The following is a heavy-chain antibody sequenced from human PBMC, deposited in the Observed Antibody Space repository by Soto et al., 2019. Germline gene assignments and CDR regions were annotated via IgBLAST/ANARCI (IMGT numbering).Heavy chain of an antibody. CDR1: GFTFSTYT. CDR3: AREXXISVAAPGY. D-gene: IGHD6-19*01. CDR2: LSNNGINA. V-gene: IGHV3-30-3*01. J-gene: IGHJ4*02. Sequence: QVELVESGGGVVQPGRSLRLSCAASGFTFSTYTMHWVRQAPGKGLEWVAALSNNGINADYADSVKGRFTISRDNSKNTLFXQXXXXRXXDXAVYYCAREXXISVAAPGYWGQGTLVTVSS.